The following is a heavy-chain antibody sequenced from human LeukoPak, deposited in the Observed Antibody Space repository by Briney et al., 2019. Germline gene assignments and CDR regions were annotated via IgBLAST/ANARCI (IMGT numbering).Heavy chain of an antibody. CDR3: ARCYLVVPAAINWFDP. D-gene: IGHD2-2*01. CDR1: GYTFSDYY. Sequence: GASVKVSCKASGYTFSDYYMHWLRQAPGQGLELMGWMNPKNGGTNYAQEFQGRVIMTRDTSINTAYMELSRLTSDDTAVYYCARCYLVVPAAINWFDPWGQGTLVTVSS. V-gene: IGHV1-2*02. J-gene: IGHJ5*02. CDR2: MNPKNGGT.